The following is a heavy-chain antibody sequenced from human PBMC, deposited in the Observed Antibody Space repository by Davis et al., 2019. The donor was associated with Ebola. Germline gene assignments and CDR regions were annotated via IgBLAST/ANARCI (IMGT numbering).Heavy chain of an antibody. CDR3: AKSYTSSWYAH. D-gene: IGHD6-13*01. CDR2: ISSSGTTI. V-gene: IGHV3-48*03. CDR1: GFTFSSYE. Sequence: GGSLRLSCAASGFTFSSYEMNWVRQAPGKGLEWVSYISSSGTTIYYADSVKGRFTISRDNSKNTLYLQMNSLRAEDTAVYYCAKSYTSSWYAHWGQGTLVTVSS. J-gene: IGHJ4*02.